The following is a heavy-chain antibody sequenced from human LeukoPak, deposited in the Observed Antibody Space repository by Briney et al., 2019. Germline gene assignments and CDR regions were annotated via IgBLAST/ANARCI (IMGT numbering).Heavy chain of an antibody. V-gene: IGHV4-4*09. D-gene: IGHD3-9*01. CDR1: GGSISSYY. CDR2: IYTSGST. J-gene: IGHJ4*02. CDR3: ARSGYGYYFDY. Sequence: SETLSLTCTVSGGSISSYYWSWIRQPPGKGRGWIGYIYTSGSTNYNPSLKRRVTISVDTSKNQFSRKLSSVTAADTAVYYCARSGYGYYFDYWGQGTLVTVSS.